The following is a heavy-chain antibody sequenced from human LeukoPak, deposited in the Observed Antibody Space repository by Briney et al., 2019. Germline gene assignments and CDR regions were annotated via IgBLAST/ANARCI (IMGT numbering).Heavy chain of an antibody. CDR2: SSSSGSTI. CDR1: GFTFSDYY. Sequence: GGSLRLSCAASGFTFSDYYMSWIRQAPGKGLEWVSYSSSSGSTIYYADSVKGRFTISRDNAKNSLYLQMNSLRAEDTAVYYCARDPRGYCSSTSCYYFDYWGQGTLVTVSS. CDR3: ARDPRGYCSSTSCYYFDY. V-gene: IGHV3-11*01. D-gene: IGHD2-2*01. J-gene: IGHJ4*02.